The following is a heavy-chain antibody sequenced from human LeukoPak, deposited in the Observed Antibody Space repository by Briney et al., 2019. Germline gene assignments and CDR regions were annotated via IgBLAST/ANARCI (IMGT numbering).Heavy chain of an antibody. CDR2: ISASGGST. Sequence: GGTLRLSCAASGFTFRGYGMSWVRQAPGKGLEWVSGISASGGSTFYADSVKGRLTISRDNSKNTLYLQVNSLRAEDTAVYYCARGYCSSTSCSIDYWGQGTLVTVSS. CDR3: ARGYCSSTSCSIDY. J-gene: IGHJ4*02. V-gene: IGHV3-23*01. CDR1: GFTFRGYG. D-gene: IGHD2-2*01.